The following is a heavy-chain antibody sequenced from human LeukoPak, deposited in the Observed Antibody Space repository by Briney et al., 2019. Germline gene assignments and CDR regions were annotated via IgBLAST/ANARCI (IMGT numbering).Heavy chain of an antibody. J-gene: IGHJ4*02. Sequence: ASVQVSCKASGYTFTSYDINWVRQATGQGLEWMGWMNPNSGNTGYAQKFQGRVTMTRNTSISTAYMELSSLRSEDTAVYYCARGRLGYCSGGSCYSSDYWGQGTLVTVSS. CDR1: GYTFTSYD. CDR2: MNPNSGNT. CDR3: ARGRLGYCSGGSCYSSDY. V-gene: IGHV1-8*01. D-gene: IGHD2-15*01.